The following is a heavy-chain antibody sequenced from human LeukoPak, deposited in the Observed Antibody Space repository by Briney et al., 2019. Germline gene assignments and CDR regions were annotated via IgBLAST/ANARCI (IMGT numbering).Heavy chain of an antibody. CDR1: GGSMSSYY. D-gene: IGHD1-26*01. CDR2: MYYGGNT. Sequence: SETLSLTCTVSGGSMSSYYWSWIRQPPGNGLEWIAYMYYGGNTDYNPSLKSRVTISIDTSNNQFSLKLSSVTAADTAMYYCARHETGGSYPLKYWGQGLLVTVSS. J-gene: IGHJ4*02. CDR3: ARHETGGSYPLKY. V-gene: IGHV4-59*08.